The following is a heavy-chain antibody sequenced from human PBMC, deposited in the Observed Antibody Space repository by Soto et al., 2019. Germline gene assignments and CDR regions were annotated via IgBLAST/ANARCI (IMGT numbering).Heavy chain of an antibody. Sequence: PSETLSLTCTVSGGSISSSSYYWGWIRQPPGKGLEWIGSIYYSGSTYYNPSLKSRVTISVDTSKNQFSLKLSSVTAADTAVYYCALTFSHAHFDYWGQGTLVTVSS. J-gene: IGHJ4*02. CDR1: GGSISSSSYY. CDR3: ALTFSHAHFDY. V-gene: IGHV4-39*01. CDR2: IYYSGST.